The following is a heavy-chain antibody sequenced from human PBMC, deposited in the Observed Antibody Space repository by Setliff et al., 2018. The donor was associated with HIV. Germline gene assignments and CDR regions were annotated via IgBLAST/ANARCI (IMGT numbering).Heavy chain of an antibody. CDR2: INTHTGNT. Sequence: ASVKVSCKASGYNLHNYGITWVRQAPGQGLEWMGWINTHTGNTNSAQRFQGRVTMTTDTSTSTAYMELRSLTSDDTAVYYCARLASGGWPLEVFDIWGQGTMVTVSS. CDR3: ARLASGGWPLEVFDI. D-gene: IGHD2-15*01. CDR1: GYNLHNYG. V-gene: IGHV1-18*01. J-gene: IGHJ3*02.